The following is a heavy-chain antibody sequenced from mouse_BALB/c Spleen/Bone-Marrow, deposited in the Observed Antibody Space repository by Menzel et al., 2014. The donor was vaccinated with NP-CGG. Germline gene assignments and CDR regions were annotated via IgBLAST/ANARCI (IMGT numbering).Heavy chain of an antibody. V-gene: IGHV1-69*01. CDR3: ARGGHDFSLDY. CDR2: IDTSDSYT. J-gene: IGHJ4*01. Sequence: QVQLQQSGAELGMPGASVKMSCKASGCTFTGNWMYWVKQRPGQGLEWIGAIDTSDSYTNFNQKFMGKASLTVDASSSTAYMQVSSLTSDDSAVYYCARGGHDFSLDYWGQGTSVTVSS. CDR1: GCTFTGNW. D-gene: IGHD2-4*01.